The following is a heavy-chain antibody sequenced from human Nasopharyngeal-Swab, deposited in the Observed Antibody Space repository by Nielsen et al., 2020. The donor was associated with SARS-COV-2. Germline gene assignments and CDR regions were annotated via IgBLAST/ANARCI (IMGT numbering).Heavy chain of an antibody. CDR3: AKSKSSTSCFYGMDV. CDR2: INPSGGST. D-gene: IGHD2-2*01. CDR1: GYTFTSYS. J-gene: IGHJ6*02. Sequence: ASVKVSCKASGYTFTSYSMHWVRQAPGQGLEWMGIINPSGGSTSYAQKFQGRVTMTRDTSTSTVYMELSSLRSEDTAVYYCAKSKSSTSCFYGMDVWGQGTTVTVSS. V-gene: IGHV1-46*01.